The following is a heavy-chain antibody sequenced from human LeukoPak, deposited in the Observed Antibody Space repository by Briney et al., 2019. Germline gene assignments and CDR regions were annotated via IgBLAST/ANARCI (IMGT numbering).Heavy chain of an antibody. J-gene: IGHJ4*02. CDR2: ISSSSSYI. CDR1: GFTFSSYS. Sequence: GGSLRLSCAASGFTFSSYSMNWVRQAPGKGLEWVSSISSSSSYIYYADSVKGRFTISRDNAKNSLYLQMNSLRAEDTAVYYCXXXXXXDFWSGNEYFDYWGQGTLVTVSS. V-gene: IGHV3-21*01. D-gene: IGHD3-3*01. CDR3: XXXXXXDFWSGNEYFDY.